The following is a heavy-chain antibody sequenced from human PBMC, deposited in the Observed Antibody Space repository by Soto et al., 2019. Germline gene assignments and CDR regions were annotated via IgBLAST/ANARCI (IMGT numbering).Heavy chain of an antibody. CDR3: ARGKGLSSSWYGDYYYYGMDV. CDR1: GYTFTSYG. Sequence: ASVKVSCKASGYTFTSYGISWVRQAPGQGLEWMGWISAYNGNTNYAQKLQGRVTMTTDTSTSTAYMELRSLRSDDTAVYYCARGKGLSSSWYGDYYYYGMDVWGQGTTVTVSS. D-gene: IGHD6-13*01. J-gene: IGHJ6*02. CDR2: ISAYNGNT. V-gene: IGHV1-18*01.